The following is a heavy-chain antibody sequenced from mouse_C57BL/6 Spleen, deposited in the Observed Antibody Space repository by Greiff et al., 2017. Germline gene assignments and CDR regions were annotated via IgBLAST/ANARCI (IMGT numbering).Heavy chain of an antibody. CDR3: AKDGYEFAY. D-gene: IGHD2-14*01. V-gene: IGHV1-9*01. Sequence: QVQLQQSGAELMKPGASVKLSCKASGYTFTGYWIEWVKQRPGHGLEWIGEIFPGSGSTTSNEQFKGKATFTVDTSSNPAYLQLRSLTTEGSANYNCAKDGYEFAYGGQGTLVTVSA. CDR2: IFPGSGST. CDR1: GYTFTGYW. J-gene: IGHJ3*01.